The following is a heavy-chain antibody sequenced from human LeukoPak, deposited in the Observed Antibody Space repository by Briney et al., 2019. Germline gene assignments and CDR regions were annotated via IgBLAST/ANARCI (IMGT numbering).Heavy chain of an antibody. V-gene: IGHV3-21*01. CDR3: ARDPRDSGSGYLIDY. J-gene: IGHJ4*02. CDR1: GFTFSSYS. D-gene: IGHD3-22*01. Sequence: GGSLRLSCAASGFTFSSYSMNWVRQAPGKGLEWVSSISSSSSYIYYADSVKGRFTISRDNAKNSLYLQMNSLRAEDTAVYYCARDPRDSGSGYLIDYWGQGTLVTVSS. CDR2: ISSSSSYI.